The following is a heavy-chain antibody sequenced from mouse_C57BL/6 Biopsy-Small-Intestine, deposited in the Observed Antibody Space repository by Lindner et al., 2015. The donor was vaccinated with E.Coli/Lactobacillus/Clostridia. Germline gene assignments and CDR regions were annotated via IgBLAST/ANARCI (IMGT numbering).Heavy chain of an antibody. CDR3: ARQGDYDGGGFDY. V-gene: IGHV1-53*01. CDR2: INPNNGGT. D-gene: IGHD2-4*01. J-gene: IGHJ2*01. Sequence: VQLQESGTELVKPGTSVKLSCKASGYTFTSYWMHWVKQRPGQGLEWIGNINPNNGGTNYNEKFKGKATLTADKSSTTAYMQLSSLTSEDSAVYFCARQGDYDGGGFDYWGQGTTLTVSS. CDR1: GYTFTSYW.